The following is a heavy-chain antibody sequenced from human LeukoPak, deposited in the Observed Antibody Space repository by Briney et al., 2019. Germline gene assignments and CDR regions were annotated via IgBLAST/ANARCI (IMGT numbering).Heavy chain of an antibody. V-gene: IGHV5-51*01. Sequence: GESLKISCKGSGYSFTSYWIGWVRQMPGKGLEWMGIIYPGDSDTRYSPSFQGQVTISADKSISTAYLQWSSLKASDTAMYYCARIPYYDFWSGYYLFVGDAFDIWGQGTMVTVSS. D-gene: IGHD3-3*01. CDR1: GYSFTSYW. CDR2: IYPGDSDT. J-gene: IGHJ3*02. CDR3: ARIPYYDFWSGYYLFVGDAFDI.